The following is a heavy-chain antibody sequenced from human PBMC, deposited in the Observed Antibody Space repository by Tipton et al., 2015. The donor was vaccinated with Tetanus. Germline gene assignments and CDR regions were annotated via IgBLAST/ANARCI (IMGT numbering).Heavy chain of an antibody. J-gene: IGHJ4*02. Sequence: SLRLSCAASDFIFSSYGIHWVRQAPGKGLEWPAVSRYDGTDKYYADSVKGRFTISRDNSKNTLYLQMNSLRAEDTALYYCAREADCSGGSCFSGDFDTWGQGTQVTVSS. CDR3: AREADCSGGSCFSGDFDT. CDR1: DFIFSSYG. V-gene: IGHV3-33*01. CDR2: SRYDGTDK. D-gene: IGHD2-15*01.